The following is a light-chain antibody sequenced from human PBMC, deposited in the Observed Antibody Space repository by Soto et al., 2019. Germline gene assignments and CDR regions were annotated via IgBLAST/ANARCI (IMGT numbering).Light chain of an antibody. J-gene: IGLJ2*01. CDR2: EVT. CDR1: SSDVGGYDY. CDR3: SSYTSSDTVV. V-gene: IGLV2-14*01. Sequence: QSVLAQPASVSGSPGQSITISCTGTSSDVGGYDYVSWYQQHPDKAPKLMIYEVTTRPSGVSHRFSGSRSGNTASLTISGLQPEDEADYYCSSYTSSDTVVFGGGTQLTVL.